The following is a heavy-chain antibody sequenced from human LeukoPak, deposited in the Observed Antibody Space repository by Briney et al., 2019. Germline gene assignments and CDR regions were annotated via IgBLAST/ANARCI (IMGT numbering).Heavy chain of an antibody. CDR3: ARELLGPHFYGMDV. CDR1: GFTFSDYD. V-gene: IGHV3-13*01. Sequence: GGSLRLSRAASGFTFSDYDMHWVRQVTGKGLEWVSAIHTSGLTYYANSVKGRFIISRDNGKDSLFLQMNSLRAGDTSVYYCARELLGPHFYGMDVWGQGTTVTVSS. J-gene: IGHJ6*02. D-gene: IGHD3-3*02. CDR2: IHTSGLT.